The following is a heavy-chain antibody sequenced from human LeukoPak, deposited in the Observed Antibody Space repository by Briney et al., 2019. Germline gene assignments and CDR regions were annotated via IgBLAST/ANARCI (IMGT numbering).Heavy chain of an antibody. D-gene: IGHD3-22*01. CDR3: ARGSTYYYDSSGPGGFDY. V-gene: IGHV1-2*04. Sequence: ASVKVSCKASGYTFTGYYMHWVRQAPGQGLEWMGWINPNSGGTNYAQKFQGWVTMTRDTSISTAYMELSRLRSDDTAVYYCARGSTYYYDSSGPGGFDYWGQGTLVTVSS. CDR1: GYTFTGYY. CDR2: INPNSGGT. J-gene: IGHJ4*02.